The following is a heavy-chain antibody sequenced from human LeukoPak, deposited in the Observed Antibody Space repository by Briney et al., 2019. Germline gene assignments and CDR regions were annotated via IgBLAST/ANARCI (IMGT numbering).Heavy chain of an antibody. CDR1: GFIFGDYA. CDR2: IRSKAYGGTA. Sequence: GGSLRLSCTGSGFIFGDYAMNWVRQAPGKGLGWVGVIRSKAYGGTAEYAASVKGRFTISRDDSKSIAYLQMSSLKTEDTAVYYCTSDEGEDTSYWGQGTLVTVSS. J-gene: IGHJ4*02. CDR3: TSDEGEDTSY. D-gene: IGHD1-26*01. V-gene: IGHV3-49*04.